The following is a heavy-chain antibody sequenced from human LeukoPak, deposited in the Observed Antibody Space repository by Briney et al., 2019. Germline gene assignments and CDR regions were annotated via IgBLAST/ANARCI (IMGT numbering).Heavy chain of an antibody. Sequence: GGSLRLSCVASGFTFSSNGMHWVRQAPGKGLEWVTFIQYDGSKKYYADSVKGRFTISRDNSKNTLYLEMNSLRAEDTAVYYCAKDIGSYYDYWGQGILVTVSP. CDR3: AKDIGSYYDY. J-gene: IGHJ4*02. V-gene: IGHV3-30*02. CDR1: GFTFSSNG. CDR2: IQYDGSKK. D-gene: IGHD3-10*01.